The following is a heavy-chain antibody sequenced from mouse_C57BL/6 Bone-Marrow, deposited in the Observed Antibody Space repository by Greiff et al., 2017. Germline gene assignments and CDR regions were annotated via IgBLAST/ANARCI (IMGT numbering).Heavy chain of an antibody. CDR3: ARWVTTVVATDY. CDR1: GYTFTSYG. CDR2: IYPRSGNT. Sequence: QVQLKESGAELARPGASVKLSCKASGYTFTSYGISWVKQRTGQGLEWIGEIYPRSGNTYYNEKFKGKATLTADKSSSTAYMALRSLTSEDSAVYFCARWVTTVVATDYWGQGTTLTVSS. J-gene: IGHJ2*01. V-gene: IGHV1-81*01. D-gene: IGHD1-1*01.